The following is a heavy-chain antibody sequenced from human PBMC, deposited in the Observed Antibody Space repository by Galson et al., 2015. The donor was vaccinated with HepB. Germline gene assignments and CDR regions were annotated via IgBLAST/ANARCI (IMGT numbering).Heavy chain of an antibody. J-gene: IGHJ4*02. Sequence: QSGAEVKKPGESLKISCKGSEYSFSSYWIGWVRQMPGKGLEWMGNIYPGDSDTRYSPSFQGQPTISADKSISTAYLQWSSLKASDTAMYYCARFLDSDILVVEGTHFDSWGQGTLVTVSS. CDR2: IYPGDSDT. D-gene: IGHD3-22*01. CDR3: ARFLDSDILVVEGTHFDS. V-gene: IGHV5-51*03. CDR1: EYSFSSYW.